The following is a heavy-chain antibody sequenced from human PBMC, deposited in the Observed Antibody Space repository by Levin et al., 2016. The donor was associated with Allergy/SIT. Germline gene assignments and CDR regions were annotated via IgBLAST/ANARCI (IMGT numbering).Heavy chain of an antibody. CDR3: ASAAPSVVVAATDAFDI. V-gene: IGHV4-34*01. D-gene: IGHD2-15*01. CDR2: INHSGST. Sequence: WIRQPPGKGLEWIGEINHSGSTNYNPSLKSRVTISVDTSKNQFSLKLSSVTAADTAVYYCASAAPSVVVAATDAFDIWGQGTMVTVSS. J-gene: IGHJ3*02.